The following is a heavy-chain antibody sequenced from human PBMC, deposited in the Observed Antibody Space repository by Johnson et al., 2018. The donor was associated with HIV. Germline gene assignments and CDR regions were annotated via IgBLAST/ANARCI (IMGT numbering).Heavy chain of an antibody. Sequence: QVQLVESGGGVVQPGGSLRLSCAASGFTFRIYDMQWVRQAPGKGLEWVSVIHSGGSTYYADSVRGRFTISRDNSKNTLYLQMTSLRAEDTAVYYCVRPRPMIVVAKGAFDIWSQGTMVTVSS. CDR3: VRPRPMIVVAKGAFDI. J-gene: IGHJ3*02. V-gene: IGHV3-NL1*01. CDR1: GFTFRIYD. D-gene: IGHD3-22*01. CDR2: IHSGGST.